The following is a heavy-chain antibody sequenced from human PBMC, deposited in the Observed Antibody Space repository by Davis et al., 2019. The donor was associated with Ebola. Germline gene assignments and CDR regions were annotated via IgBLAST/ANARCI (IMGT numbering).Heavy chain of an antibody. J-gene: IGHJ4*02. V-gene: IGHV3-23*01. CDR3: AEGGTNNFLGAN. Sequence: PGGSLRLSCAASGFTFSNYAMSWVRQAPGGGLEWVAGISVTGADIKYADSVRGRFSISRDDSKNTLYLQMDSLRAEDTAVFYCAEGGTNNFLGANWGQGTLVTVSS. CDR1: GFTFSNYA. CDR2: ISVTGADI. D-gene: IGHD2-8*01.